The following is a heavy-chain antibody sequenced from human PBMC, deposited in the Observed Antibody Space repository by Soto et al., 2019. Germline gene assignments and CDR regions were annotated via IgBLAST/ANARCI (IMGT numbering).Heavy chain of an antibody. CDR2: IKQDGSEK. V-gene: IGHV3-7*01. CDR3: ARDWGSSGWYNYYYGMDV. J-gene: IGHJ6*02. CDR1: GFTFSSYW. D-gene: IGHD6-19*01. Sequence: LRLSCAASGFTFSSYWMSWVRQAPGKGLEWVANIKQDGSEKYYVDSVKGRFTISRDNAKNSLYLQMNSLRAEDTAVYYCARDWGSSGWYNYYYGMDVWGQGTTVTVSS.